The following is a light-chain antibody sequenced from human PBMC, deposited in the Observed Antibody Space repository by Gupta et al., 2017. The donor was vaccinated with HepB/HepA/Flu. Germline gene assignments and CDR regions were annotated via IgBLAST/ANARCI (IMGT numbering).Light chain of an antibody. Sequence: IVLTQPPGTRSLSPGERATLSCRASQSVSNSLDWYQQKPGQAPRLLIYVASSRDTGIPDRFSGSGSGTDFTLTITSLEPEDIAVYYCQQYSSPLTFGGGTKVEMK. CDR2: VAS. V-gene: IGKV3-20*01. J-gene: IGKJ4*01. CDR3: QQYSSPLT. CDR1: QSVSNS.